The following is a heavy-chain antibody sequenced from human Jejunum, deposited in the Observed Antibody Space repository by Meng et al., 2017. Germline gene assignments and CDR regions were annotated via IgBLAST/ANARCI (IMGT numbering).Heavy chain of an antibody. CDR3: AKEQTVALDY. V-gene: IGHV3-9*01. Sequence: GGSLRLSCAASGFTFDDYAMHWVRQAPGKGLEWVSRINWNSGYIEYADSVRGRFTISRDNAKNSLYLQMNNLRLEDTALYYCAKEQTVALDYWGQGTLVTVS. D-gene: IGHD6-19*01. J-gene: IGHJ4*02. CDR2: INWNSGYI. CDR1: GFTFDDYA.